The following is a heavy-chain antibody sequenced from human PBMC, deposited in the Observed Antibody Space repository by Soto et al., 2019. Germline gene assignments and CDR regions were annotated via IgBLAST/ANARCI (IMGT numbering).Heavy chain of an antibody. D-gene: IGHD2-15*01. Sequence: PGGPMRLPCAVAGCTFVGYAIRWIRQAPRKELEWVSAISGSGGSTYYADSVKGRFTISRDNSKNTRYLQMNSLRAEDMAVYYCAKYRVVRVAPSERNWFDPWGQGTLVTVSS. CDR3: AKYRVVRVAPSERNWFDP. CDR1: GCTFVGYA. J-gene: IGHJ5*02. V-gene: IGHV3-23*01. CDR2: ISGSGGST.